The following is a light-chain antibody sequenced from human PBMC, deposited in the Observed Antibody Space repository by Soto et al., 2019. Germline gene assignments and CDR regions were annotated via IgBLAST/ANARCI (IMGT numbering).Light chain of an antibody. CDR1: QDIRTF. V-gene: IGKV1-9*01. CDR3: QQLKSYPQIT. J-gene: IGKJ5*01. CDR2: AAS. Sequence: IPLTQSPSSLSASLGDSVTITCRASQDIRTFLAWYQQNPGKAPKLLIFAASTLQSGVPSRFSGSGSGTDFTLTISSLQPEDFAAYYCQQLKSYPQITFGQGTRLEIK.